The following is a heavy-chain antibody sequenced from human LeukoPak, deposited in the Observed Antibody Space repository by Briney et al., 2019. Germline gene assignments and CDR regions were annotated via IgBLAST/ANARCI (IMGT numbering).Heavy chain of an antibody. Sequence: GESLTISCKASGYSFTNYWISWVRQMPGKGLEWMGRIDPRDSYTKYSPSFEGHVTISVDKSISSAFLQWNSLKASDSAMYYCATGASKVTTDFANYWGQGTQAAVSS. CDR2: IDPRDSYT. V-gene: IGHV5-10-1*01. CDR3: ATGASKVTTDFANY. D-gene: IGHD4-17*01. J-gene: IGHJ4*02. CDR1: GYSFTNYW.